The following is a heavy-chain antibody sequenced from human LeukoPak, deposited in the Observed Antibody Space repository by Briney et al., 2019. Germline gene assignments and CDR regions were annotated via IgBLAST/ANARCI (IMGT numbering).Heavy chain of an antibody. CDR1: GFTFDDYA. D-gene: IGHD1-7*01. Sequence: PGGSLRLSCAASGFTFDDYAMHWVRQAPGKGLEWVSGISWNSGSIGYADSVKGRFTISRDNARNSLYLQMNSLRAADTAVYYCARGDDGNWNLGGQGTLVTVSS. J-gene: IGHJ4*02. V-gene: IGHV3-9*01. CDR2: ISWNSGSI. CDR3: ARGDDGNWNL.